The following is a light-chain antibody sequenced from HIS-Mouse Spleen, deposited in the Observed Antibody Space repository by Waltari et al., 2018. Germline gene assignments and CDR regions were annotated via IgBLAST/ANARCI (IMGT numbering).Light chain of an antibody. Sequence: LTQPASVSGSPGQSITISCTGTSSDVGGYNYVSWYQQHPGKAPKLMIYDVSNRPSGVSNRFSGSKSGNTASLTITGLQAEDEADYYCSSYTSSSTRVFGGGTKLTVL. CDR1: SSDVGGYNY. V-gene: IGLV2-14*03. J-gene: IGLJ3*02. CDR3: SSYTSSSTRV. CDR2: DVS.